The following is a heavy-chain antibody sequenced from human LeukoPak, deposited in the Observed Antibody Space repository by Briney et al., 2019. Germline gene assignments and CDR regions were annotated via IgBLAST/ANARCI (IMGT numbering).Heavy chain of an antibody. D-gene: IGHD5-18*01. CDR2: IYYSGST. Sequence: SETLSLTCTVSGGSISSYYWSWIRQPPGKGLEWIGSIYYSGSTYYNPSLKSRVTISVDTSKNQFSLKLTSVTAADTAVYYCARLPQGGSSYGPLDVWGQGTTVTVSS. J-gene: IGHJ6*02. CDR3: ARLPQGGSSYGPLDV. V-gene: IGHV4-39*01. CDR1: GGSISSYY.